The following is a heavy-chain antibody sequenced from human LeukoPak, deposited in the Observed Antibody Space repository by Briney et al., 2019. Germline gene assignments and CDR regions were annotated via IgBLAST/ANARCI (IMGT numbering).Heavy chain of an antibody. Sequence: PSETLSLTCKVSGVSMSPYYWSWIRQSPGTGLEWLGYIYYSGSSKYNPSLKGRVTMSLDTSKNHVSLTLTSVTAADTAVYYCARDPIAVAGWGYFDYWGQGTLVTVSS. CDR3: ARDPIAVAGWGYFDY. J-gene: IGHJ4*02. CDR2: IYYSGSS. D-gene: IGHD6-19*01. V-gene: IGHV4-59*01. CDR1: GVSMSPYY.